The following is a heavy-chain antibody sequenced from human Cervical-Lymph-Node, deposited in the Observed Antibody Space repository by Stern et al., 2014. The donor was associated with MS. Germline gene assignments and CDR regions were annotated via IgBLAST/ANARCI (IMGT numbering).Heavy chain of an antibody. CDR1: GYSFTGYD. CDR2: INPNSGGT. J-gene: IGHJ4*02. V-gene: IGHV1-2*06. Sequence: MQLVESGAEVKKPGASVKVSCKASGYSFTGYDMHWVRQAPGQGLEWMGRINPNSGGTNYEQKFEGRVTMTRDTSINTAYMELSRLRSDDTAVYYCATVGTSDYWGQGTLVTVSS. CDR3: ATVGTSDY.